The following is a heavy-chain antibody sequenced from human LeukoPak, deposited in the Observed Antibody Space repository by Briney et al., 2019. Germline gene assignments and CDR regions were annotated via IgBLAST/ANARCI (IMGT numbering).Heavy chain of an antibody. Sequence: GGSLRLSCAASGFTFSSYRMNWVRQAPGKGLVWVSRVASDGSSTTYADSVKGRFSISRDNAKNTLYLQMNSLRVEDTAVYYCARGRPHGNDYWGQGTLVTVSS. V-gene: IGHV3-74*01. J-gene: IGHJ4*02. CDR3: ARGRPHGNDY. D-gene: IGHD4-23*01. CDR1: GFTFSSYR. CDR2: VASDGSST.